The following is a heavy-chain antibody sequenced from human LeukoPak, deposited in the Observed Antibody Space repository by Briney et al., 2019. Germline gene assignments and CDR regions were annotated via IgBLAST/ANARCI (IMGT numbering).Heavy chain of an antibody. D-gene: IGHD2-15*01. CDR1: GFSLSTPEMC. Sequence: ASGPALVKPTQTLTLTCIFSGFSLSTPEMCVTWIRQPPGKALEWLARIDWDDDKFYSPSLRTRLTISKDTPKNQVVLRMTNMDPVDTGTYYCARMTPDSPSFDYWGQGALITVSS. CDR2: IDWDDDK. V-gene: IGHV2-70*17. CDR3: ARMTPDSPSFDY. J-gene: IGHJ4*02.